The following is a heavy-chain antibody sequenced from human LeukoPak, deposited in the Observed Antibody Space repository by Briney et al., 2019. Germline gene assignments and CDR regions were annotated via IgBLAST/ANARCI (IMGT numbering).Heavy chain of an antibody. V-gene: IGHV3-30*04. J-gene: IGHJ2*01. CDR1: GFTFSSYA. Sequence: GGSLRLSCAASGFTFSSYAMHWVRQAPGKGLEWVAIISYDGSNEYYADSVKGRFTISRDNAKNTLYLQMNSLTAEDTAVYYCARGPPWYFDLWGRGTLVTVSS. CDR2: ISYDGSNE. D-gene: IGHD6-25*01. CDR3: ARGPPWYFDL.